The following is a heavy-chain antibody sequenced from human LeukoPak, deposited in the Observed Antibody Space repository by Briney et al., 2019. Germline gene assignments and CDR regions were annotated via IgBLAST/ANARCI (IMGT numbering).Heavy chain of an antibody. D-gene: IGHD6-6*01. V-gene: IGHV4-61*02. Sequence: SETLSLTCTVSGGSISSGSYYWSWIRQPAGKGLEWIGRIYTSGSTNYKPSLKSRVTISLDTSKNQFSLKLSSVTAADTAVYYCARGAGAAPTLYYYYYYMDVWGKGTTVTVSS. CDR1: GGSISSGSYY. J-gene: IGHJ6*03. CDR3: ARGAGAAPTLYYYYYYMDV. CDR2: IYTSGST.